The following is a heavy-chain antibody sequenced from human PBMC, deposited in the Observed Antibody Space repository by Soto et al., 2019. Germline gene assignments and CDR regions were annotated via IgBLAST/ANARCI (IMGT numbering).Heavy chain of an antibody. J-gene: IGHJ5*02. CDR1: GGSITNYL. CDR3: ARVYGSGSLTNWFDP. CDR2: IYYSGTT. D-gene: IGHD3-10*01. V-gene: IGHV4-59*01. Sequence: QVQLQESGPGLVKPSETLSLTCTVSGGSITNYLWSWIRQSPGKGLGWIGYIYYSGTTNYNPSLMSRVTISVDTSKNHFSLKLTSVTAADTAVYYCARVYGSGSLTNWFDPWGRGTLVTVSS.